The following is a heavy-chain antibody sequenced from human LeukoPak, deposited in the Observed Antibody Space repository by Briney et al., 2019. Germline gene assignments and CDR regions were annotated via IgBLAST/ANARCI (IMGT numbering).Heavy chain of an antibody. CDR1: GGSISSYY. J-gene: IGHJ3*02. CDR2: IYYSGST. Sequence: SETLSLTCTVSGGSISSYYWSWIRQPPGKGLEWIGYIYYSGSTNYNPSLKSRVTISVDTSKDQFSLKLSSVTAADTAVYYCARLGGYSYGPDAFDIWGQGTMVTVSS. V-gene: IGHV4-59*08. CDR3: ARLGGYSYGPDAFDI. D-gene: IGHD5-18*01.